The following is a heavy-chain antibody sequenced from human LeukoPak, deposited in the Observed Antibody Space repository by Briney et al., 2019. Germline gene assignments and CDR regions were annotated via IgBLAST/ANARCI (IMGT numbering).Heavy chain of an antibody. V-gene: IGHV3-9*01. J-gene: IGHJ4*02. CDR2: ISWSSGSA. CDR3: AKDRTYSAYAALDY. CDR1: GFTFDDYS. D-gene: IGHD5-12*01. Sequence: GRSLRLSCAASGFTFDDYSMHWVRHAPGKGLEWVSGISWSSGSAGYADSVKGRFTISRDSAKNSLYLQMNSLRTEDTALYYCAKDRTYSAYAALDYWGQGTLVTVSS.